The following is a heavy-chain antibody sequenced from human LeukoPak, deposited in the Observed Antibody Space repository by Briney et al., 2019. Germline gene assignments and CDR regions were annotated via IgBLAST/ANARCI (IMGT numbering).Heavy chain of an antibody. CDR1: GYSISSGYD. Sequence: SETLSLTCAVSGYSISSGYDWGWIRQPPGKGLEWIGSIYHSGSTYYNPSLKSRVTISVDTSKNQFSLTLSSVTAADTAVYYCAREVGSGYPYYFDYWGQGTLVTVSS. D-gene: IGHD3-3*01. CDR3: AREVGSGYPYYFDY. J-gene: IGHJ4*02. CDR2: IYHSGST. V-gene: IGHV4-38-2*02.